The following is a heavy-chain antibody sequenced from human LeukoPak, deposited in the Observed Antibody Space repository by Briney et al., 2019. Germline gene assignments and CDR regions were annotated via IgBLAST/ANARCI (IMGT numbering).Heavy chain of an antibody. D-gene: IGHD3-22*01. CDR3: ARDTYYYDSSGYYYPGGCDY. J-gene: IGHJ4*02. CDR2: IQYDGNTI. CDR1: GFTYSHNG. V-gene: IGHV3-30*02. Sequence: GGSLRLSCVASGFTYSHNGMHWVRQAPGKGLEWVAFIQYDGNTIFYADSVKGRFTISRDNAKNSLYLQMNSLRAEDTAVYYCARDTYYYDSSGYYYPGGCDYWGQGTLVTVSS.